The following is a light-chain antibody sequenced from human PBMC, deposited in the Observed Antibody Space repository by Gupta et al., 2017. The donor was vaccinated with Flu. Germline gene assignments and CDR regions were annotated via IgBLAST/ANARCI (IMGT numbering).Light chain of an antibody. CDR1: TSDVGAHNY. J-gene: IGLJ1*01. CDR3: SSYRSSSTSFF. V-gene: IGLV2-14*01. CDR2: GVN. Sequence: QSALTQPASVSGSPGQSIALSCTGTTSDVGAHNYVSWYQQHPGKAPKVLIYGVNNRPSGVSDRFSGSKSGNTASLTISGLQAEDEADYYCSSYRSSSTSFFFGTGTKVTVL.